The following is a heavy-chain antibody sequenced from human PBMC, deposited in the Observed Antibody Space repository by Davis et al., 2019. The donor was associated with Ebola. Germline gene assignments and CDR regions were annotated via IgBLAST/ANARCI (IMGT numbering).Heavy chain of an antibody. CDR1: GFTFSSYW. D-gene: IGHD6-13*01. CDR2: IKQDGSEK. Sequence: GESLKISCAASGFTFSSYWMSWVRQAPGKGLEWVANIKQDGSEKYYVDSVKGRFTISRDNAKNSLYLQMNSQRAEDTAVYYCARDLSSSWYENWFDPWGQGTLVTVSS. J-gene: IGHJ5*02. V-gene: IGHV3-7*03. CDR3: ARDLSSSWYENWFDP.